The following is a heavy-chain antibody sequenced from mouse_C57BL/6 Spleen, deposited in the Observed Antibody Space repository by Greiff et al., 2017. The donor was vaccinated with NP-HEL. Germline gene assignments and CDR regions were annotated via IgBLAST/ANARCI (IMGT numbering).Heavy chain of an antibody. V-gene: IGHV3-6*01. Sequence: VQLKESGPGLVKPSQSLSLTCSVTGYSITSGYYWNWIRQFPGNKLEWMGYISYDGSNNYNPSLKNRISITRDTSKNQFFLKLNSVTTEDTATYYCARGYDGYYGYWGQGTTLTVSS. CDR1: GYSITSGYY. CDR3: ARGYDGYYGY. CDR2: ISYDGSN. J-gene: IGHJ2*01. D-gene: IGHD2-3*01.